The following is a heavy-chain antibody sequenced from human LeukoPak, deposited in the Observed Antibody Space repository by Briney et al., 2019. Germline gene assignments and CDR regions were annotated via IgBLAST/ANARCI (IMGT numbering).Heavy chain of an antibody. CDR2: MKANSGNT. J-gene: IGHJ6*03. D-gene: IGHD1-7*01. CDR3: ARGRKLRGARDYYYYMDV. V-gene: IGHV1-8*01. CDR1: GYTFTRDD. Sequence: GASVRVSSKESGYTFTRDDINWVGEAPGQGGEWRGWMKANSGNTGYAQKFQGRVTITRKTTRSTAYMQLSSLRSEDTAVYYCARGRKLRGARDYYYYMDVCGKGTTVTVSS.